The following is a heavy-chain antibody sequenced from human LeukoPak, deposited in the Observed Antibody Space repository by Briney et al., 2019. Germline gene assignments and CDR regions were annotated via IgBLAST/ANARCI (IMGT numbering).Heavy chain of an antibody. D-gene: IGHD5-24*01. CDR3: ARVGRWLQFDYFDY. J-gene: IGHJ4*02. Sequence: AASVKVSCKASGGTFSSYAISWVRQAPGQGLEWMGRIIPILGIANYAQKFQGRVTITADKSTSTAYMELSSLRSGDTAVYYCARVGRWLQFDYFDYWGQGTLVTVPS. CDR1: GGTFSSYA. V-gene: IGHV1-69*04. CDR2: IIPILGIA.